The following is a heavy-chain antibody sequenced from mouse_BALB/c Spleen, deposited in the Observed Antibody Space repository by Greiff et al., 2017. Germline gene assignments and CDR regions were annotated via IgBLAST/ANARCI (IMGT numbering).Heavy chain of an antibody. Sequence: QVQLKQSGAELVRPGASVTLSCKASGYTFTDYEMHWVKQTPVHGLEWIGAIDPETGGTAYNQKFKGKATLTADKSSSTAYMELRSLTSEDSAVYYCTRGYGSSHYYAMDYWGQGTSVTVSS. J-gene: IGHJ4*01. D-gene: IGHD1-1*01. CDR2: IDPETGGT. CDR3: TRGYGSSHYYAMDY. V-gene: IGHV1-15*01. CDR1: GYTFTDYE.